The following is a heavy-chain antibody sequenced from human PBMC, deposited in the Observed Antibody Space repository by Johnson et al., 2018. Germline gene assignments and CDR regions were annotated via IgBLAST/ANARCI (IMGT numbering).Heavy chain of an antibody. CDR1: GFTFSSHG. D-gene: IGHD2-15*01. CDR3: ARDRGECSGGSCWGDFLH. Sequence: QVQLVEAGGGVVQPGRSLRLSCAASGFTFSSHGMPWVRQAPGKGLEWVAVIWSDGSKKYYADAVKGRFTVSRDNSKNTLYLQMDSMRAEDTAIYYCARDRGECSGGSCWGDFLHWGQGTLVTVSS. V-gene: IGHV3-33*01. CDR2: IWSDGSKK. J-gene: IGHJ1*01.